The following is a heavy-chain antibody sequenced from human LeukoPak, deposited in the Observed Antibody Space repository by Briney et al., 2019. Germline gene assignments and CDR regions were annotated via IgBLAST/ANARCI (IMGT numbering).Heavy chain of an antibody. V-gene: IGHV3-21*01. CDR1: GFTFSSYS. CDR3: ASSGSYRFDY. J-gene: IGHJ4*02. CDR2: ISSSSRYI. D-gene: IGHD1-26*01. Sequence: GGSLRLSCAASGFTFSSYSMNWVRQAPGKGLEWVSSISSSSRYIYYADSVKGRFTISRDNAKNSLYLQMNSLRDEDTAVYYCASSGSYRFDYWGQGTLVTVSS.